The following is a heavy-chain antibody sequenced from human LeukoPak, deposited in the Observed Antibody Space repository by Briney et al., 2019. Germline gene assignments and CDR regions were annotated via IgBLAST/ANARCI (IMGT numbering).Heavy chain of an antibody. CDR2: IWSDASEK. V-gene: IGHV3-33*06. D-gene: IGHD4-11*01. CDR3: AKDAQRGFDYSNSLDH. CDR1: GFTFSHHG. J-gene: IGHJ5*02. Sequence: GKSLRLSCAASGFTFSHHGMHWVRQAPGSSLEWVAVIWSDASEKYYAKSVKGRFTISIDNSRNSVYLQMNSLRAEDTAVYYCAKDAQRGFDYSNSLDHWGQGTRVTVSS.